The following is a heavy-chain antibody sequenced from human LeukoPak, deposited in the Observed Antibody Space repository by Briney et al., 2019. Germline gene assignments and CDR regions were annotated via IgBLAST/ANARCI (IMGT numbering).Heavy chain of an antibody. D-gene: IGHD6-19*01. CDR1: GFTFSSYS. CDR2: ISSSSSYI. CDR3: ARGSSGWSAGYYYGMDV. Sequence: PGGSLRPSCAASGFTFSSYSMNWVRQAPGKGLEWVSSISSSSSYIYYADSVKGRFTISRDNAKNSLYLQMNSLRAEDTAVYYCARGSSGWSAGYYYGMDVWGQGTTVTVSS. J-gene: IGHJ6*02. V-gene: IGHV3-21*01.